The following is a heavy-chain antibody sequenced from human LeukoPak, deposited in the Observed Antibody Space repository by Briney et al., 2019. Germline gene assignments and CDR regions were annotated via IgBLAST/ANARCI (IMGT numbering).Heavy chain of an antibody. D-gene: IGHD3-16*02. Sequence: SVKVSCKASGYTFTSYGISWVRQAPGQGLEWMGWISAYNGNTNYAQRLQGRVTMTTDTSTSTAYMELRSLRSDDTAVYYCARDLYDYVWGSYRYILDPWGQGTLVTVSS. V-gene: IGHV1-18*01. CDR2: ISAYNGNT. J-gene: IGHJ5*02. CDR1: GYTFTSYG. CDR3: ARDLYDYVWGSYRYILDP.